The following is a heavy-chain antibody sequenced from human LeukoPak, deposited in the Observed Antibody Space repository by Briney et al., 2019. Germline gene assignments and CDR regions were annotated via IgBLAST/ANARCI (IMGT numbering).Heavy chain of an antibody. CDR2: IYSGGST. Sequence: GGSLRLSCAASGFTVSSNYMSWVRQAPGKGLEWVSVIYSGGSTYYADSVKGRFTISRDNSKNTLYLQMNSLRAEDTAVYYCASGYYDSSGYLDYWGQGTLVTVSS. D-gene: IGHD3-22*01. V-gene: IGHV3-53*01. J-gene: IGHJ4*02. CDR3: ASGYYDSSGYLDY. CDR1: GFTVSSNY.